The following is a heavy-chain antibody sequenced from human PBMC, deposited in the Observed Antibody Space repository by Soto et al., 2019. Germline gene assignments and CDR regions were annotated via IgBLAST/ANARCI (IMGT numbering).Heavy chain of an antibody. V-gene: IGHV3-23*01. D-gene: IGHD1-7*01. J-gene: IGHJ4*02. Sequence: GSLRLSCAASGFTFSSYGMTWVRQAPGKGLEWVSFSSATGAGTYYADSVKGRFTISRDNSKNTLYLQMTSLRADDTAVYYCAKDRRAGGNYGFYYDFWGQGALVTVSS. CDR1: GFTFSSYG. CDR2: SSATGAGT. CDR3: AKDRRAGGNYGFYYDF.